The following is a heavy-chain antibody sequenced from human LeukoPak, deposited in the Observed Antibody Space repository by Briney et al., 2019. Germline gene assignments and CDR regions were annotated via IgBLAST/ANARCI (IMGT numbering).Heavy chain of an antibody. CDR1: GGSFSGYY. CDR3: ARMTGGLIPY. CDR2: INHSGST. J-gene: IGHJ4*02. Sequence: SETLSLTCAVYGGSFSGYYWSWIRQPPGKGLEWIGEINHSGSTNYNPSLKSRVTISVDTSKNQFSLKLSSVTAADTAVYYCARMTGGLIPYWGQGTLVTVSS. V-gene: IGHV4-34*01.